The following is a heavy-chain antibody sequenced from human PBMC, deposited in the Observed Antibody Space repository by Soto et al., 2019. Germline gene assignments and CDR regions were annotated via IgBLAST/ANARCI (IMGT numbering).Heavy chain of an antibody. CDR1: GGSFSGYY. J-gene: IGHJ4*02. Sequence: PSETLSLTCAVYGGSFSGYYWSWIRQPPGKGLEWIGEINHSGSTNYNPSLKRRVTISVDTSKNQFSLNLSSVTAADTAVYYCAADYYSSGYYCYWGQGTLVTVSS. CDR2: INHSGST. V-gene: IGHV4-34*01. CDR3: AADYYSSGYYCY. D-gene: IGHD3-22*01.